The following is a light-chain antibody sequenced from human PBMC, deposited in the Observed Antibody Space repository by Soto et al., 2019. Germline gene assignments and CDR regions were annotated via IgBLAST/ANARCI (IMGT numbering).Light chain of an antibody. V-gene: IGLV2-23*01. J-gene: IGLJ1*01. CDR3: CSFAGSSTFV. CDR1: SSDVGSYNL. CDR2: EGS. Sequence: QSVLTQPASVSGSPGQSITISCTGTSSDVGSYNLVSWYQQHPGKAPKLMIYEGSKRPSGVSNRLSASKSGNTASLTISGLQADDEADYYCCSFAGSSTFVFGTGTKVTVL.